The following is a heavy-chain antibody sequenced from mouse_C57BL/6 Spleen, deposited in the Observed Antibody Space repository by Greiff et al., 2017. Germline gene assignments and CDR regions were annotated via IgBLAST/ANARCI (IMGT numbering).Heavy chain of an antibody. D-gene: IGHD2-4*01. CDR1: GYTFTSYW. Sequence: QVQLKQPGAELVRPGSSVKLSCKASGYTFTSYWMDWVKQRPGQGLEWIGNIYPSDSETHYNQKFKDKATLTVDKSSSTAYMQLSSLTSEDSAVYYCARRDYDGEGFDYWGQGTTLTVSS. CDR2: IYPSDSET. CDR3: ARRDYDGEGFDY. V-gene: IGHV1-61*01. J-gene: IGHJ2*01.